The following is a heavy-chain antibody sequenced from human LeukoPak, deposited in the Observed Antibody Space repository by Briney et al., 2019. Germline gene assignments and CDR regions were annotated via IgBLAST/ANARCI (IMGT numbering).Heavy chain of an antibody. CDR2: MNPNSGVT. CDR3: ASARESDGLGIGDAFDI. J-gene: IGHJ3*02. V-gene: IGHV1-8*01. CDR1: GYTFTSYD. D-gene: IGHD1-26*01. Sequence: ASVKVSCKASGYTFTSYDINWVRQASGQGLEWMGWMNPNSGVTGYAQKFQGRATITADESTSTAYMELSSLRSEDTAVYYCASARESDGLGIGDAFDIWGEGTMVTVSS.